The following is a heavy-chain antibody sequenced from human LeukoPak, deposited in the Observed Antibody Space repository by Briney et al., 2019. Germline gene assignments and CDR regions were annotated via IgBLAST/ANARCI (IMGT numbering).Heavy chain of an antibody. V-gene: IGHV5-51*01. CDR1: GYSFPSHW. J-gene: IGHJ4*02. Sequence: GESLKISCKGSGYSFPSHWIGWVRQMPGKGLEWMGIIYPGDSDTRYSPSFQGQVTISADKSISTAYLQWSSLKASDTAMYYCARPINPRVVDFDYWGQGTLVTVSS. D-gene: IGHD2-21*01. CDR3: ARPINPRVVDFDY. CDR2: IYPGDSDT.